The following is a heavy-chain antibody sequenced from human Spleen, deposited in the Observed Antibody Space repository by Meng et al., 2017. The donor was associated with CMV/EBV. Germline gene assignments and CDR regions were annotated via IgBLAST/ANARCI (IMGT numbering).Heavy chain of an antibody. CDR3: ARTAGYISSWGLNYFYGVDV. V-gene: IGHV3-21*01. Sequence: GESLKISCAASGFSFSNYGMHWVRQAPGKGLEWVSSIGSSDSHIYYAASVKGRFTISRDNAKNSLYLQMNSLRADDTAVYYCARTAGYISSWGLNYFYGVDVWGHGTTVTVSS. J-gene: IGHJ6*02. CDR2: IGSSDSHI. CDR1: GFSFSNYG. D-gene: IGHD6-13*01.